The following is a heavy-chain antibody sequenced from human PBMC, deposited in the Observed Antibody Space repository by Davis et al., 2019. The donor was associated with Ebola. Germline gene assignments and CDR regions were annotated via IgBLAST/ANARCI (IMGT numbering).Heavy chain of an antibody. Sequence: GESLKISCAASGFTFSSYAMHWVRQAPGKGLEWVAVISYDGSNKYYADSVKGRFTISRDNSKNTLYLQMNSLRAEDTAVYYCARHDCSGGSCYRRYYFDYWGQGTLVTVSS. V-gene: IGHV3-30-3*01. CDR2: ISYDGSNK. J-gene: IGHJ4*02. CDR1: GFTFSSYA. D-gene: IGHD2-15*01. CDR3: ARHDCSGGSCYRRYYFDY.